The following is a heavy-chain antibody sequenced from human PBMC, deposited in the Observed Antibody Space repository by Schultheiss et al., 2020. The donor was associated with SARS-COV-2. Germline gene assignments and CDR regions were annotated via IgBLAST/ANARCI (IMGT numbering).Heavy chain of an antibody. D-gene: IGHD6-6*01. CDR1: GFTFSSYA. Sequence: GSLRLSCAASGFTFSSYAMHWVRQAPGKGLEWVAVISYDGSNKYYADSVKGRFTISRDNSKNTLYLQMNSLRAEDTAVYYCARGPLSARPIDYWGQGTLVTVSS. J-gene: IGHJ4*02. CDR2: ISYDGSNK. V-gene: IGHV3-30*01. CDR3: ARGPLSARPIDY.